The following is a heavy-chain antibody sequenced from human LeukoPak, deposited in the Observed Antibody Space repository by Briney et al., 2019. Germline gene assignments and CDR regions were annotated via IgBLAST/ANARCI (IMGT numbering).Heavy chain of an antibody. J-gene: IGHJ6*02. D-gene: IGHD5-12*01. CDR2: ISSNGGRT. V-gene: IGHV3-64*01. CDR3: ARDLYSGYDYEYYHYYYGMDV. CDR1: GFTFSSYT. Sequence: GGSLRLSCAASGFTFSSYTMHWVRQAPGKGLEYVSAISSNGGRTYYANSVKGRFTIYRDNSKNTLFLQMGSLRAEDMAVYYCARDLYSGYDYEYYHYYYGMDVWGQGTTVTVSS.